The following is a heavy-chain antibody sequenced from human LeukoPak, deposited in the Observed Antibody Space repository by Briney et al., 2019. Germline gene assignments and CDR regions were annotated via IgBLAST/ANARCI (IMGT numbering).Heavy chain of an antibody. Sequence: SETLSLTCTVSGGSISSGGYYWSWIRQHQGKGLEWIGYIYYSGSTYYNPSLKSRVTISVDTSKNQFSLKLSSVTAADTAVYYCARAGYYGSGSSNWFDPWGQGTLVTVSS. D-gene: IGHD3-10*01. CDR2: IYYSGST. V-gene: IGHV4-31*03. CDR1: GGSISSGGYY. J-gene: IGHJ5*02. CDR3: ARAGYYGSGSSNWFDP.